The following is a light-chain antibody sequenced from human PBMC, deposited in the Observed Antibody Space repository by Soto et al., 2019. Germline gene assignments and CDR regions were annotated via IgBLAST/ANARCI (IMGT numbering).Light chain of an antibody. J-gene: IGKJ1*01. Sequence: EIVMTQSPATLSVSPGERATLSCRASQSVSSNLAWYQQKPGQAPRLLIYGASTRATGIPARFSGSGSGTKFTLTIISLQSEDFAVYYCQHYHNWPPWTFGQGTKVEVK. V-gene: IGKV3-15*01. CDR2: GAS. CDR3: QHYHNWPPWT. CDR1: QSVSSN.